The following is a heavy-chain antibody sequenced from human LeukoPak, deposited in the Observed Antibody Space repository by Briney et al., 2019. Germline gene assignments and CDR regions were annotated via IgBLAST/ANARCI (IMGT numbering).Heavy chain of an antibody. CDR2: IKQDGSEK. CDR3: ARGRQDYSYYMDV. J-gene: IGHJ6*03. CDR1: GFTFSSYG. Sequence: GGSLRLSCAASGFTFSSYGMSWVRQAPGKGLEWVANIKQDGSEKYYVDSVKGRFTISRDNAKNSLYLQMNSLRAEDTAVYYCARGRQDYSYYMDVWGKGTTVTVSS. V-gene: IGHV3-7*01.